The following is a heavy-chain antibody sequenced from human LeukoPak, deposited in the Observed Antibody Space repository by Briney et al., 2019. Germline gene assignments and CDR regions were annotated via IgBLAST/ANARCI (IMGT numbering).Heavy chain of an antibody. D-gene: IGHD6-19*01. CDR1: GFTFSSYW. Sequence: PGGSLRLSCAASGFTFSSYWMSWVRQAPGKGLEWVANIKQDGSEIYYLDSVKGRFTISRDNAKNSLYLQMNSLRVEDTAAYYCATIEAVRFHYWGQGTLVTVSS. CDR2: IKQDGSEI. J-gene: IGHJ4*02. V-gene: IGHV3-7*01. CDR3: ATIEAVRFHY.